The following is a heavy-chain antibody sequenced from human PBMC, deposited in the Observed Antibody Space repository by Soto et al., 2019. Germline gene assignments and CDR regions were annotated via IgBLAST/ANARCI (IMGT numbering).Heavy chain of an antibody. CDR3: ARWGVPAAVSSYYYGLNV. CDR2: ISTSGGTV. Sequence: GGSLRLSCAASGFIFSDFYMTWVRQAPGKGLECLSYISTSGGTVHYAGSVKGRFTISRDNARNSLYLQMSSLRAEDTAVYYCARWGVPAAVSSYYYGLNVWGQGTTVTVSS. D-gene: IGHD2-2*01. CDR1: GFIFSDFY. J-gene: IGHJ6*02. V-gene: IGHV3-11*01.